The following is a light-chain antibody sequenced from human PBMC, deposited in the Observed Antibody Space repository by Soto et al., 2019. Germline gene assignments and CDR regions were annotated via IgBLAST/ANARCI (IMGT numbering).Light chain of an antibody. Sequence: DIQMTQSPSSLSASVGDRVTITCRASQNINIYLNWYQQKPGKAPQVLIYAASSLQSGVPSRFTGRRSGTDFTLTISSLQSDDFGTYYSQQSYRTPPTFGHGTKLEIK. CDR2: AAS. V-gene: IGKV1-39*01. CDR3: QQSYRTPPT. CDR1: QNINIY. J-gene: IGKJ2*01.